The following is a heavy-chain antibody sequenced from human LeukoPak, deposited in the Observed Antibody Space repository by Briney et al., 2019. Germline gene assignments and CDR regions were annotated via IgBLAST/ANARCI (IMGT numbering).Heavy chain of an antibody. V-gene: IGHV3-7*01. CDR1: GFTFSSYW. CDR2: IKQDGSEK. D-gene: IGHD4-17*01. Sequence: PGGSLRLSCAASGFTFSSYWVSWVRQAPGKGLEWVANIKQDGSEKYYVYSVKGRFTISRDNAKNSLYLQMNSLRAEDTAVYYCARDGDYGDYYFDYWGQGTLVTVSS. J-gene: IGHJ4*02. CDR3: ARDGDYGDYYFDY.